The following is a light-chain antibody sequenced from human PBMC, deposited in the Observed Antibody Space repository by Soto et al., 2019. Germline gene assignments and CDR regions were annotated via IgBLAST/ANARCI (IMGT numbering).Light chain of an antibody. CDR1: QSVLYSSINKNY. J-gene: IGKJ3*01. Sequence: DLVMTQSPDSLAVSLGERATINCKSSQSVLYSSINKNYLGWYQQNPGQPPKLLIYSASTRGSGVPDRFSGRGSETDSTFTISSLLAGDVAVYYCQQYYSLPLTIGAVTKVDIK. V-gene: IGKV4-1*01. CDR2: SAS. CDR3: QQYYSLPLT.